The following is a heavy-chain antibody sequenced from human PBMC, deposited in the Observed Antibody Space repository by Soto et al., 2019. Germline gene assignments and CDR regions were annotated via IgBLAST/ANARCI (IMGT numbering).Heavy chain of an antibody. J-gene: IGHJ4*02. V-gene: IGHV1-3*01. D-gene: IGHD3-10*01. Sequence: ASVKVSCKASGYTFTSYAMHWVRQAPGQRLEWMGWINAGNGYTKYSQKFQGRVTITWDTSASTAYMELSSLRSEDTAVYYCARERVRRGFVDWGQGTLVTSPQ. CDR1: GYTFTSYA. CDR2: INAGNGYT. CDR3: ARERVRRGFVD.